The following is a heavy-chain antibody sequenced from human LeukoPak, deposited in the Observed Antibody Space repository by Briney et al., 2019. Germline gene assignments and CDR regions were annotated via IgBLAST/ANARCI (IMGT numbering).Heavy chain of an antibody. Sequence: SETLSLTCTVSGASTYTSSSCWGWIRQPPGKGLEWIASVYYTGSTYYSPSLKSRATISVDTSKNQFSLELNSVTAADTAVYYCTTSRTNDCSSPSCYTDYWGQGTLVTVSS. J-gene: IGHJ4*02. CDR1: GASTYTSSSC. V-gene: IGHV4-39*01. CDR2: VYYTGST. D-gene: IGHD2-2*02. CDR3: TTSRTNDCSSPSCYTDY.